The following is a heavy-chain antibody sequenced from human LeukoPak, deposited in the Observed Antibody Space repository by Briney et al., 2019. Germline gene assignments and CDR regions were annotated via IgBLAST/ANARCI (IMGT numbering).Heavy chain of an antibody. D-gene: IGHD1-26*01. V-gene: IGHV1-2*06. CDR2: INPNNGAT. Sequence: ASVKVSCKTSGCTFTNFHMHWVRQAPGRGLEWMGRINPNNGATNYAQKLQGRVTITGDTSISTAYMELSSLRSDDTAVYYCTRESGSYHGNDYWGQGTLVTVSS. CDR1: GCTFTNFH. CDR3: TRESGSYHGNDY. J-gene: IGHJ4*02.